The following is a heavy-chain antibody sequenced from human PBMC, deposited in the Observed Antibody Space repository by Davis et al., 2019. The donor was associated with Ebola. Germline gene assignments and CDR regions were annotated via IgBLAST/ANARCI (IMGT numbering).Heavy chain of an antibody. V-gene: IGHV1-3*01. D-gene: IGHD1-7*01. CDR2: INAGNGNT. CDR3: ARAPRNNWNYVGFDY. CDR1: GYTFTSYA. Sequence: ASVKVSCKASGYTFTSYAMHWVRQAPGQRLEWMGWINAGNGNTKYSQKFQGRVTITRDTSASTAYMELSSLRSEDTAVYYCARAPRNNWNYVGFDYWGQGTLVTVSS. J-gene: IGHJ4*02.